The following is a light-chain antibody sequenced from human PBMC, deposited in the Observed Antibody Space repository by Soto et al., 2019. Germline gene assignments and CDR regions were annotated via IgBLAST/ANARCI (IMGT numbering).Light chain of an antibody. CDR2: EAS. CDR1: QSIGTT. V-gene: IGKV3-15*01. Sequence: IVMTQFPATLSLSPGERVTLSCRASQSIGTTLAWYLQKPGQPPRLLIYEASTRATDVPARFSGSGSGTEFTLVISSLQSEDFAVYYCQQYNKWPLTFGQGTKVDIK. J-gene: IGKJ1*01. CDR3: QQYNKWPLT.